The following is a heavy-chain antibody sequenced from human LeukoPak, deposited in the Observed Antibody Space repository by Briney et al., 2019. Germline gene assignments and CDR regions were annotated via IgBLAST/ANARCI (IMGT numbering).Heavy chain of an antibody. CDR3: ARGFFSFWSNIGVTASAWFDP. J-gene: IGHJ5*02. CDR1: GGSFSGYY. D-gene: IGHD5-12*01. V-gene: IGHV4-34*01. CDR2: INHSGST. Sequence: ASETLSLTCAVSGGSFSGYYWTWIRQPPGEGLEWIGEINHSGSTNYNPSLKSRVTISVDTSKNQFSLKLSSVTAADTAVYYCARGFFSFWSNIGVTASAWFDPWGQGTLVTVSS.